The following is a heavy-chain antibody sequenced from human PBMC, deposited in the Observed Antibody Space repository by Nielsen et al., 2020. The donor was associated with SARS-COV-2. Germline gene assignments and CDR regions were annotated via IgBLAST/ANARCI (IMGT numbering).Heavy chain of an antibody. Sequence: GESLKISCAASGFTFSDYYMSWIRQAPGKGLEWVSYISSSSSYTNYADSVKGRFTISRDNAKNSLYLQMNSLRAEDTAVYYCARDTVEPDSSGWAGFDYWGREPWSPSPQ. J-gene: IGHJ4*02. D-gene: IGHD6-19*01. V-gene: IGHV3-11*05. CDR1: GFTFSDYY. CDR3: ARDTVEPDSSGWAGFDY. CDR2: ISSSSSYT.